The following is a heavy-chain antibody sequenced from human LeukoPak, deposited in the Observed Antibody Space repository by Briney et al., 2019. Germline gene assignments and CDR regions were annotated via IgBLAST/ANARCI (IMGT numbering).Heavy chain of an antibody. D-gene: IGHD2-15*01. V-gene: IGHV4-59*08. Sequence: SETLSLTCTFSGGSITNYNWNWIRQPPGKGLEWIGYISDSGSTNYNPSLQSRVTISVDTSKNQFSLKLSSVTASDTAVYYCARRRVGDLTVGSDTWFDPWGQGALVTVSS. CDR3: ARRRVGDLTVGSDTWFDP. J-gene: IGHJ5*02. CDR2: ISDSGST. CDR1: GGSITNYN.